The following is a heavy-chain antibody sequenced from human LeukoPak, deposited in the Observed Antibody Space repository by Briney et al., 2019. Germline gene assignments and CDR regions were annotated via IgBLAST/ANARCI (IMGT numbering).Heavy chain of an antibody. J-gene: IGHJ4*02. D-gene: IGHD1-26*01. CDR2: IKEDGNEK. V-gene: IGHV3-7*03. Sequence: GGPLRLSCAASGFRFSDYWMTWVRQAPGKGLEWVANIKEDGNEKHYVDSVKGRFTISRDNAKNSLFLQMDSLRVEDTAVYYCAIGRAMERWGQGTLVTVSS. CDR1: GFRFSDYW. CDR3: AIGRAMER.